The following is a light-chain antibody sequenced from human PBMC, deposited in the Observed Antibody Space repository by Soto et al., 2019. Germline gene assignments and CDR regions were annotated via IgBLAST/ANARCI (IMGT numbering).Light chain of an antibody. CDR3: QQYITYSRT. Sequence: IQMTQSPSTLSASVGDRVTITCRASQSISTWLAWYQHKPGKAPKLLIYQASSLEGGVPSRFSGSGSGTEFTLTISSLQPDDFATYYCQQYITYSRTFGQGTKVDIK. CDR2: QAS. CDR1: QSISTW. V-gene: IGKV1-5*03. J-gene: IGKJ1*01.